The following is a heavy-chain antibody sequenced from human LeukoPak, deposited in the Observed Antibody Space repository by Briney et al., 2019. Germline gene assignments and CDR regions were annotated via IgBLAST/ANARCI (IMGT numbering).Heavy chain of an antibody. CDR3: ARSVRTTYGMDV. Sequence: GGSLRLPCAASGLTVSSNYMSWVRQAPGKGLEWVSVIYSGGSTYYADSVKGRFTISRDNSKNTLYLQMNSLRAEDTAVYYCARSVRTTYGMDVWGQGTTVTVSS. J-gene: IGHJ6*02. CDR1: GLTVSSNY. D-gene: IGHD1-7*01. V-gene: IGHV3-53*01. CDR2: IYSGGST.